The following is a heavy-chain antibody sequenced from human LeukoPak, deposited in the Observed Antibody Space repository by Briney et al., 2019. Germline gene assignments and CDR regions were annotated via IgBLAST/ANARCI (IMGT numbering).Heavy chain of an antibody. Sequence: GGSLRLSCAASGCTFDDYAMHWVRQAPGKGLEWVSLISGDGGSTYYADSVKGRFTISRDNSKNSPYLQMNSLRTEDTALYYCARPSGSYFDYWGQGTLVTVSS. CDR1: GCTFDDYA. CDR3: ARPSGSYFDY. CDR2: ISGDGGST. V-gene: IGHV3-43*02. D-gene: IGHD1-26*01. J-gene: IGHJ4*02.